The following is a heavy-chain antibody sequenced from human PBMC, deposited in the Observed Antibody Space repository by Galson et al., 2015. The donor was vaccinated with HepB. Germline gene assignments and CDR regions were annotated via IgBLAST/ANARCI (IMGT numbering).Heavy chain of an antibody. V-gene: IGHV2-5*01. J-gene: IGHJ3*01. CDR3: AHTPLTSFEEVIIRNPFGV. D-gene: IGHD3-3*01. CDR1: GFSLSSCGMG. Sequence: PALVKPTQTLTLTCTFSGFSLSSCGMGLGWIRQPPGKTLEWLAVIYWNGERLYSPSLESRLTITKGTSENQVVLTMTNLDPVDTATYYCAHTPLTSFEEVIIRNPFGVWGQGTTVTVSS. CDR2: IYWNGER.